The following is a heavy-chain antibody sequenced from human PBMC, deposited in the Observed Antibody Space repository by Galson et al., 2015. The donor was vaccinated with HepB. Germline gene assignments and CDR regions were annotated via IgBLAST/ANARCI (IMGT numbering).Heavy chain of an antibody. Sequence: PALVKPTQTLTLTCTFSGFSLTTRGMGVAWIRQPPGKALEWLAFISWVEDKRYSSPLRRRLTNTKVPPKNRVVLSMTNVVPEDTATYFCAQAPLDNIAAHGTSLYFVYWGQGTLVTVSS. CDR2: ISWVEDK. V-gene: IGHV2-5*02. CDR1: GFSLTTRGMG. D-gene: IGHD6-13*01. CDR3: AQAPLDNIAAHGTSLYFVY. J-gene: IGHJ4*02.